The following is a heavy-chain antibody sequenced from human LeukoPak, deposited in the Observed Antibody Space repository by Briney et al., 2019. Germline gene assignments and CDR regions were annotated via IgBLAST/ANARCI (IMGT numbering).Heavy chain of an antibody. CDR3: ALTPDYYGSGSFDY. D-gene: IGHD3-10*01. J-gene: IGHJ4*02. CDR2: ISSSSSTI. V-gene: IGHV3-48*04. CDR1: GFTFSSYS. Sequence: GGSLRLSCAASGFTFSSYSMNWVRQAPGKGLEWVSYISSSSSTIYYADSVKGRFTISRDNAKNALFLQMISLRAEDTAVYYCALTPDYYGSGSFDYWGQGTLVTVSS.